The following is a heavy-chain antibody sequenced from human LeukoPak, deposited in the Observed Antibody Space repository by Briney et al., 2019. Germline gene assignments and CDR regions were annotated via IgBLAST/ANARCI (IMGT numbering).Heavy chain of an antibody. J-gene: IGHJ4*02. CDR2: ISSGGSTI. D-gene: IGHD5-18*01. CDR3: ASRSTYTYGRTGSFEY. Sequence: GGSLRLSCAASGFTFSDFYMSWIRQAPGKGLEWVAFISSGGSTIYYADSVKGRFTISRDNAKNSLYLQMNSLRAEDTAIYYCASRSTYTYGRTGSFEYWGQGTLVTVSS. V-gene: IGHV3-11*01. CDR1: GFTFSDFY.